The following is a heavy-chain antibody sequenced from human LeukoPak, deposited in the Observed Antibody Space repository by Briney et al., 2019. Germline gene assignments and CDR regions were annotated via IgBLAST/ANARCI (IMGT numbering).Heavy chain of an antibody. J-gene: IGHJ4*02. D-gene: IGHD4-17*01. CDR3: ARDPYGDRDY. Sequence: GGSLRLSCAASGFTFSSYAMSWVRQAPGKGLEWVSVISGSGGSTYYADSVKGRFTISRDNSKNTLFLQMNSLRAEDTAVYYCARDPYGDRDYWGQGTLVTVSS. CDR1: GFTFSSYA. CDR2: ISGSGGST. V-gene: IGHV3-23*01.